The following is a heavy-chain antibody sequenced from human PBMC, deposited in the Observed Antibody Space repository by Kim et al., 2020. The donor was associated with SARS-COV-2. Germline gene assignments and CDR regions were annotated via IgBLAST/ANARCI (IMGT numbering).Heavy chain of an antibody. J-gene: IGHJ6*02. CDR3: ARESGDYYGMDF. Sequence: YYVDSVKGRFTISRDNAKNSLYLQMNSLRAEDTAVYYCARESGDYYGMDFWGQGTTVTVSS. V-gene: IGHV3-7*01. D-gene: IGHD3-10*01.